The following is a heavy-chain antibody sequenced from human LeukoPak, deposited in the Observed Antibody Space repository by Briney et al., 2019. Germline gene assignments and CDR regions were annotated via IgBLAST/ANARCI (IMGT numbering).Heavy chain of an antibody. CDR3: ARPNGSGSYYYFDY. CDR2: INHSGST. D-gene: IGHD3-10*01. J-gene: IGHJ4*02. V-gene: IGHV4-34*01. CDR1: GGSFSGYY. Sequence: SETLSLTCAVYGGSFSGYYWSWIRQPPGKGLEWIGEINHSGSTNYNPSLKSRVTISVDTSKNQFSLKLSSVTAADTAVYYCARPNGSGSYYYFDYWGQGTLVTVSS.